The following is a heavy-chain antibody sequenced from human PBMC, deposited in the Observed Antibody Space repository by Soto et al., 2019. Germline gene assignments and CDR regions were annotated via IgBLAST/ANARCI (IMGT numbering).Heavy chain of an antibody. CDR3: AHINIHDDSIPRYYYYYPMDV. D-gene: IGHD1-1*01. J-gene: IGHJ6*02. CDR2: IYGSDDE. V-gene: IGHV2-5*01. CDR1: GFSLTTGGVG. Sequence: SGPTLVNPTQTLTLTCTFSGFSLTTGGVGVGWIRQPPGKALEWLALIYGSDDERYSPSLKSRLTITKDTSKNQVVLTVTNMDSVDAATYYCAHINIHDDSIPRYYYYYPMDVWGQGTAVTVSS.